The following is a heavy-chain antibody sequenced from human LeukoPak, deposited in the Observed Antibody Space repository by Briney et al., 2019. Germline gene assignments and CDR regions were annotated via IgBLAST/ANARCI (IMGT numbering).Heavy chain of an antibody. J-gene: IGHJ4*02. CDR3: ARYNWGYGAFDY. CDR2: IYSSGST. V-gene: IGHV4-59*01. Sequence: SETLSLTCTVSGGSISGYYWSWIRQSPGKGLEWIGYIYSSGSTNYNPSLSGRVTISVDTSNNHFSLKLVSVAAADTAVYFCARYNWGYGAFDYWGQGTLVAVSS. D-gene: IGHD1-20*01. CDR1: GGSISGYY.